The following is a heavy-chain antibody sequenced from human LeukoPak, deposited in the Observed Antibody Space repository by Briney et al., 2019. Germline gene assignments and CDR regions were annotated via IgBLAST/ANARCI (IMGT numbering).Heavy chain of an antibody. Sequence: PGGSLRLSCAASGFTFSSYWMSWVRQAPGKGLEWVANIKQDGSEKYYVDSVKGRFTISRDNAKNSLYLQMNSLRAEDTAVYYCARVRAGIAARPHYFDYWGQGTLVTVSS. D-gene: IGHD6-6*01. V-gene: IGHV3-7*01. CDR3: ARVRAGIAARPHYFDY. CDR1: GFTFSSYW. J-gene: IGHJ4*02. CDR2: IKQDGSEK.